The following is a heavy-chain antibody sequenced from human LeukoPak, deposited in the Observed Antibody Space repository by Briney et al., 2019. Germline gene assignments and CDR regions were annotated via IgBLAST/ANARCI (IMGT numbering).Heavy chain of an antibody. Sequence: GGSLGLSCAASGFTFSTHAMSWVRQAPGKGLEWVSVIGDSGGSTYYADSVKGRFTISRDNSKNTLYLQMNSLRADDTAVYHCAKGGASSPYAYIDIWGKGTTVIVSS. J-gene: IGHJ6*04. CDR3: AKGGASSPYAYIDI. V-gene: IGHV3-23*01. D-gene: IGHD6-6*01. CDR1: GFTFSTHA. CDR2: IGDSGGST.